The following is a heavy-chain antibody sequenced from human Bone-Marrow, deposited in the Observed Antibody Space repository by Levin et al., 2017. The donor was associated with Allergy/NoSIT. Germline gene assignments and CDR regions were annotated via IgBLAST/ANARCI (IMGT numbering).Heavy chain of an antibody. CDR1: GFSFAPYT. J-gene: IGHJ4*01. Sequence: GGSLRLSCVASGFSFAPYTMNWVRQAPGKGLQWVSTITSDSNYIYYGDSVKGRFTISRDDAQSSVFLQMDSLRSEDTAIYYCARSDCSSGGCLFSFDFWGQGEMVTVSS. D-gene: IGHD2-21*02. V-gene: IGHV3-21*06. CDR3: ARSDCSSGGCLFSFDF. CDR2: ITSDSNYI.